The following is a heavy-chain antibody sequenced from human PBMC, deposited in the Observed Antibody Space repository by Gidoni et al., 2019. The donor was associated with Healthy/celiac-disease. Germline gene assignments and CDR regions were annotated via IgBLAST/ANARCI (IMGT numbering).Heavy chain of an antibody. CDR3: AKSTGCSSTSCYKSGADY. CDR1: GFTFSSYA. CDR2: ISGSGGST. V-gene: IGHV3-23*01. J-gene: IGHJ4*02. Sequence: EVQLLESGGGLVQPGGSLRLSCAASGFTFSSYAMSWVRQAPGKGLEWVSSISGSGGSTYYADSVKGRFTISRDNSKNTLYLQMNSLRAEDTAVYYCAKSTGCSSTSCYKSGADYWGQGTLVTVSS. D-gene: IGHD2-2*02.